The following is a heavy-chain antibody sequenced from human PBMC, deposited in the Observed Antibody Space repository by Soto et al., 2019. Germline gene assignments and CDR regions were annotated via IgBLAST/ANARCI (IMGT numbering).Heavy chain of an antibody. CDR3: AREYCPGISCFGPDY. J-gene: IGHJ4*01. Sequence: QVQLVQSGAEVKKPGASVKVSCQPSGYTLTSFGISWVRQAPGQGLEWMGWVNTYNTDRKYAQRFQGRVTMTTDTSTSTAYMELRSLTSDDTAVYYCAREYCPGISCFGPDYWGHGTLVTVSS. CDR2: VNTYNTDR. CDR1: GYTLTSFG. D-gene: IGHD2-8*02. V-gene: IGHV1-18*01.